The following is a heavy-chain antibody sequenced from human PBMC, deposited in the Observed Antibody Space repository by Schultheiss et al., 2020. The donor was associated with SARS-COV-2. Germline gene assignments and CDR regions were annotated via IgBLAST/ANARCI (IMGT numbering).Heavy chain of an antibody. V-gene: IGHV3-33*08. J-gene: IGHJ4*02. CDR1: GFTFSSYG. Sequence: GGSLRLSCAASGFTFSSYGMHWVRQAPGKGLEWVAVIWYDGSKEYYADSVKGRFTISRDNSKNTLYLQMNSLRPEDTAVYYCARDSPPVGLDYWGQGSLVTVSS. CDR2: IWYDGSKE. CDR3: ARDSPPVGLDY.